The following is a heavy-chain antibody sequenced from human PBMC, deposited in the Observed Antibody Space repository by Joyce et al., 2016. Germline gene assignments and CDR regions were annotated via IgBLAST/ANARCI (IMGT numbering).Heavy chain of an antibody. CDR3: TTPSCAN. Sequence: EVQLVESGGGLVQPGGSLRLSCAASGIIFSNKEMNWVRQAPGKGLNWVSSINSDNSRIHYADSVRGRFTISRDNARNSLYLEMDYLRVDDTAIYYCTTPSCANWGQGSLVTVSS. J-gene: IGHJ4*02. CDR1: GIIFSNKE. V-gene: IGHV3-48*03. CDR2: INSDNSRI. D-gene: IGHD2-2*01.